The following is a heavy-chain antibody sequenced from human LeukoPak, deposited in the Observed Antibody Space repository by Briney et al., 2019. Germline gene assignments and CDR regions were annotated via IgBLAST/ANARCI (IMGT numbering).Heavy chain of an antibody. CDR2: IVVGSGNT. J-gene: IGHJ6*02. Sequence: TSVKVSCTASGFTFTSSAMQWVRQARGQRLEWIGWIVVGSGNTNYAQKFQERVTITRDMSTSTAYMELSSLRSEDTAVYYCAADFRSGSYGNYYYGMDVWGQGTTVTVSS. CDR1: GFTFTSSA. D-gene: IGHD1-26*01. V-gene: IGHV1-58*02. CDR3: AADFRSGSYGNYYYGMDV.